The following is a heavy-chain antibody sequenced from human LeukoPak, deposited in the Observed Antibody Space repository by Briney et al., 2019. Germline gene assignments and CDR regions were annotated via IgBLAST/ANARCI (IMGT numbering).Heavy chain of an antibody. CDR2: INHSGST. V-gene: IGHV4-34*01. D-gene: IGHD6-19*01. CDR3: ARVSTVAGSPRTNYYYYYGMDV. Sequence: PSETLSLTCAVYGGSFSGYYWSWIRQPPGKGLEWIGEINHSGSTNYNPSLKSRVTISVDTSKNQFSLKLSSVTAADTAVYYCARVSTVAGSPRTNYYYYYGMDVWGQGTTVTVSS. CDR1: GGSFSGYY. J-gene: IGHJ6*02.